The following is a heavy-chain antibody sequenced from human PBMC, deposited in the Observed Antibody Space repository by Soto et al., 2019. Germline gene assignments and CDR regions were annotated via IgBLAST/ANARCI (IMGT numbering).Heavy chain of an antibody. CDR3: ARRAETNGWNGFGADKYYFDF. V-gene: IGHV1-8*01. Sequence: ASVKVSCKASGYTFTSYDIYWVRQATGQGLEWMGWMNPNTGNSAYAQKFQGRVTVASDTSINTVHMELSSLRSEDTAVYYCARRAETNGWNGFGADKYYFDFWGQGTLVTVSS. CDR1: GYTFTSYD. CDR2: MNPNTGNS. D-gene: IGHD1-1*01. J-gene: IGHJ4*02.